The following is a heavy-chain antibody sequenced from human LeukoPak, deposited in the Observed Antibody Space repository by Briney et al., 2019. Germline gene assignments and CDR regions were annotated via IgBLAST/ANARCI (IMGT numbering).Heavy chain of an antibody. V-gene: IGHV3-30*02. CDR3: VKDEQWGFRP. D-gene: IGHD1/OR15-1a*01. J-gene: IGHJ5*02. Sequence: GGSLRLSWAAAGFIFREDGMHWVRRTPGKGLEWVAFIRSDGSDKYYADSGKDRFTISRDTSGNTLYLQMYGLRAQDTAPSFCVKDEQWGFRPWGQGTPVTVSS. CDR1: GFIFREDG. CDR2: IRSDGSDK.